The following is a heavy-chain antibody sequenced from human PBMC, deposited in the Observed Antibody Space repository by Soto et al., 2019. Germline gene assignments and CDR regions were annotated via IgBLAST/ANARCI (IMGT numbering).Heavy chain of an antibody. V-gene: IGHV3-48*02. D-gene: IGHD4-17*01. J-gene: IGHJ6*02. Sequence: GGSLRLSCAASGFTFSSYSMNWVRQAPGKGLEWVSYISSSGSTIYYADSVKCRFTISRDNAKNSLYLQMNSLRDEDTAVFYCAGFYGDSGYYYYGMDVWGQGTTVTVSS. CDR3: AGFYGDSGYYYYGMDV. CDR1: GFTFSSYS. CDR2: ISSSGSTI.